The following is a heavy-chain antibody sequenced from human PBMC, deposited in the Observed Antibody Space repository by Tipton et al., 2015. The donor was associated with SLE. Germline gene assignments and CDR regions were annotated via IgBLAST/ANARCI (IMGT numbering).Heavy chain of an antibody. V-gene: IGHV4-39*07. CDR3: ARSTGNPLPFDL. Sequence: TPSLTCTVSGASIGSSNYYWGWIRQPPGRGLGWIGTIYNSGYTFYNPSLKSRVTISVDSSKNQFSLKLNSVTAADTAVYYCARSTGNPLPFDLWGQGTLVSVSS. D-gene: IGHD5/OR15-5a*01. CDR2: IYNSGYT. CDR1: GASIGSSNYY. J-gene: IGHJ4*02.